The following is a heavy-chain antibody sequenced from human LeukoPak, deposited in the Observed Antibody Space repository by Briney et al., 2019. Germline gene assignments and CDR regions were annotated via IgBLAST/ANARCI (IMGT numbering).Heavy chain of an antibody. D-gene: IGHD2-21*01. Sequence: GGSLRLSCAASGFTFSSYDMHWVRQVTGKGLEWVSAIGTAGDTYYPGSVKGRFTIPREDAKNSLYLQMNSLRAGDTAVYYCARGRDPWSSDWRTIDYWGQGTLVTVSS. J-gene: IGHJ4*02. CDR3: ARGRDPWSSDWRTIDY. V-gene: IGHV3-13*01. CDR2: IGTAGDT. CDR1: GFTFSSYD.